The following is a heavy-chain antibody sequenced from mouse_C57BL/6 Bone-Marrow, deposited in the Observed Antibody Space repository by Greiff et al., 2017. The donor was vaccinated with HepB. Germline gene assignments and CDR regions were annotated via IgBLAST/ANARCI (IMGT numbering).Heavy chain of an antibody. V-gene: IGHV1-81*01. CDR1: GYTFTSYG. CDR2: IYPRSGNT. J-gene: IGHJ3*01. CDR3: ARKEGWLLPWFAY. D-gene: IGHD2-3*01. Sequence: QVQLQQSGAELARPGASVKLSCKASGYTFTSYGISWVKQRTGQGLEWIGEIYPRSGNTYYNEKFKGKATLTADKSSSTAYMELRSLTSEDSAVYFCARKEGWLLPWFAYWGQGTLVTVSA.